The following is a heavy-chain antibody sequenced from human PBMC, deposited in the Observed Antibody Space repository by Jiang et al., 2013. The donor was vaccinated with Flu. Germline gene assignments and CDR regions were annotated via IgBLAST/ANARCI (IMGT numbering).Heavy chain of an antibody. D-gene: IGHD5-18*01. CDR3: ARGWGYSYGYKDY. V-gene: IGHV1-2*02. Sequence: SGAEVKKPGASVKVSCKASGYTFTGHYMHWVRQAPGQGLEWMGWINPNSGGTNYAQKFQGRVTMTRDTSISTAYMELSRLRSDDTAVYYCARGWGYSYGYKDYWGQGTLVTVSS. J-gene: IGHJ4*02. CDR2: INPNSGGT. CDR1: GYTFTGHY.